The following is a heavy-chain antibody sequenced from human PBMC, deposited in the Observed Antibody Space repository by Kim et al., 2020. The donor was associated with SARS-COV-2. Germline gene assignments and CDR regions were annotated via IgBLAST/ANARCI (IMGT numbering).Heavy chain of an antibody. Sequence: ASVKVSCKASGYTFTSYGISWVRQAPGQGLEWMGWISAYNGNTNYAQKLQGRVTMTTDTSTSTAYMELRSLRSDDTAVYYCASSPLEWLLFPEGYYGMDVWGQGTTVTVSS. CDR1: GYTFTSYG. CDR3: ASSPLEWLLFPEGYYGMDV. CDR2: ISAYNGNT. D-gene: IGHD3-3*01. J-gene: IGHJ6*02. V-gene: IGHV1-18*04.